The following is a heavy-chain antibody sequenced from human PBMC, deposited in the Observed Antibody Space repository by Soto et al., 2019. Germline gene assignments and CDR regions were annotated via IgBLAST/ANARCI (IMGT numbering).Heavy chain of an antibody. Sequence: EVQLVESGGGLVQPGGSLRLSCAASGFTFSGYNMNWIRQAPGKGLEWFSCIKSDRNGIWYADSVKGRFTMSRDNAKNSLHFQMSSLIDEDTAVYFCARDSNWSSDYWGQGTLVAVSS. CDR1: GFTFSGYN. J-gene: IGHJ4*02. D-gene: IGHD1-1*01. CDR3: ARDSNWSSDY. CDR2: IKSDRNGI. V-gene: IGHV3-48*02.